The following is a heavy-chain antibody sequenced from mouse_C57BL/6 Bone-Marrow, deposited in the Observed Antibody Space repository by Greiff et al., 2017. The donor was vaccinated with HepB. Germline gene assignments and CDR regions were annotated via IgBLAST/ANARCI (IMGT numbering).Heavy chain of an antibody. CDR1: GYSITSDY. V-gene: IGHV3-8*01. CDR2: ISYSGST. D-gene: IGHD1-1*01. J-gene: IGHJ1*03. Sequence: EVQLQESGPGLAKPSQTLSLTCSVTGYSITSDYWNWIRKFPGNKLEYMGYISYSGSTYYNPSLKSRISITRDTSKNQYYLQLNSVTTEDTATYYCARIHYYGSSGVWYFDVWGTGTTVTVSS. CDR3: ARIHYYGSSGVWYFDV.